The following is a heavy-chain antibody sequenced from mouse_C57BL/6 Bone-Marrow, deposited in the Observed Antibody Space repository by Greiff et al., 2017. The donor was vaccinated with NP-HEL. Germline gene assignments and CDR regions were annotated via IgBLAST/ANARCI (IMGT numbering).Heavy chain of an antibody. D-gene: IGHD2-4*01. J-gene: IGHJ3*01. CDR2: ITPSSGYT. Sequence: LQLQASGAELARPGASVKMSCKASGYTFTSYTMHWVKQRPGQGLEWIGYITPSSGYTKYNQKFKDKATLTADKSSSTAYMQLSSLTSEDSAVYYCARSYDYDFSYWGQATLVTVSA. CDR3: ARSYDYDFSY. V-gene: IGHV1-4*01. CDR1: GYTFTSYT.